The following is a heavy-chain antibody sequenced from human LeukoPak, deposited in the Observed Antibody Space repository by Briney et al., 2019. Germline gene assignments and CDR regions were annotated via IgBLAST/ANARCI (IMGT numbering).Heavy chain of an antibody. V-gene: IGHV4-39*01. Sequence: SETLSLTCTVSGDSITSRTSCWSWIRQSPTNGLQWITCMYHTGGTFYSPSLRSRVVISLDASKNQFSLKLSSVTAADTAVYYCARHVAVAAKYDYWGQGIPVIVSS. CDR3: ARHVAVAAKYDY. CDR2: MYHTGGT. D-gene: IGHD6-19*01. J-gene: IGHJ4*02. CDR1: GDSITSRTSC.